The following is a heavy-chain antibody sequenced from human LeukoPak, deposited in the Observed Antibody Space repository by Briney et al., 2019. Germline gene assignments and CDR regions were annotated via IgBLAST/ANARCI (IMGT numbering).Heavy chain of an antibody. V-gene: IGHV1-18*01. CDR2: ISAYNGNT. CDR1: GYTFTSYG. Sequence: ASVKVSCKASGYTFTSYGISWVRQAPGQGLEWMGWISAYNGNTNYAQKLQGRVTMTTDTSTSTAYMGLRSLRSDNTAVYYCAREKTTVYGMDVWGQGTTVTVSS. J-gene: IGHJ6*02. D-gene: IGHD4-17*01. CDR3: AREKTTVYGMDV.